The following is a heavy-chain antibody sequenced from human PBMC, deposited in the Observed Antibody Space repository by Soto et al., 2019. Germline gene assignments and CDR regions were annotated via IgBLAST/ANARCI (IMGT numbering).Heavy chain of an antibody. D-gene: IGHD3-22*01. CDR1: GGTFSSYA. Sequence: SVKVSCKASGGTFSSYAISWVRQAPGQGLEWMGGIIPIFGTANYAQKFQGRVTITADESTSTAYMELSSLRSEDTAVYYCARDLLQDTYYYDSSKGTWFDPWGQGTLVTV. CDR3: ARDLLQDTYYYDSSKGTWFDP. CDR2: IIPIFGTA. J-gene: IGHJ5*02. V-gene: IGHV1-69*13.